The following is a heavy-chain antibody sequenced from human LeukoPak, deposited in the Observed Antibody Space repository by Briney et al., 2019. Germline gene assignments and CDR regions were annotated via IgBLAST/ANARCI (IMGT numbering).Heavy chain of an antibody. Sequence: PSETLSLTCAVSGYSISSGYYWGWIRPPPGKGLEWIGSIYHSGSTYYNPSLKSRVTISVDTSKDQFSLKLSSVTAADTAVYYCARLTGSYSNNWGQGTLVTVSS. CDR1: GYSISSGYY. CDR2: IYHSGST. V-gene: IGHV4-38-2*01. J-gene: IGHJ4*02. D-gene: IGHD4/OR15-4a*01. CDR3: ARLTGSYSNN.